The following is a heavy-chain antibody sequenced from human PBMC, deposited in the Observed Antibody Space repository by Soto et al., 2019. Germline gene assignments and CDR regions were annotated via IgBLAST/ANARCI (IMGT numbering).Heavy chain of an antibody. CDR2: ISGSGGST. D-gene: IGHD6-13*01. CDR3: AATHVEQQLVAEYFQH. CDR1: GFTFSSYA. V-gene: IGHV3-23*01. Sequence: GGSLRLSCAASGFTFSSYAMSWVRQAPGKGLEWVSAISGSGGSTYYADSVKGRFTISRDNSKNTLYLQMNSLRAEDTAVYYCAATHVEQQLVAEYFQHWGQGTLVTVSS. J-gene: IGHJ1*01.